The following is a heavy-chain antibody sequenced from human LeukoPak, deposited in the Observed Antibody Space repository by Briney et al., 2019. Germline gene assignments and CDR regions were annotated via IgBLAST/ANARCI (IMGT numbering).Heavy chain of an antibody. CDR1: GFTFSSYS. J-gene: IGHJ4*02. CDR3: ARVAAAGQDY. V-gene: IGHV3-21*01. Sequence: GGSLRLSCAATGFTFSSYSMIWVRQASGKGLEWVSSTSSSSSYIYYADSVKGRFTISRDNAKNSLYLQMNSLRAEDTAVYYCARVAAAGQDYWGQGTLVTVSS. D-gene: IGHD6-13*01. CDR2: TSSSSSYI.